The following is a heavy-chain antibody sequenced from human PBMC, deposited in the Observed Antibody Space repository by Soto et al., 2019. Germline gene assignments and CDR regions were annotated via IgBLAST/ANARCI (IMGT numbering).Heavy chain of an antibody. CDR3: VGSGYSPFDY. CDR2: LYYSGST. D-gene: IGHD3-22*01. Sequence: SETLSLTCTVSGGSVSSNSYSWGWIRQPPGKGLEWIGTLYYSGSTYYNPSLKSRVTISVDTSKNQFSLKLSSVTAADTAVYYCVGSGYSPFDYWGQGTLVTVSS. J-gene: IGHJ4*02. V-gene: IGHV4-39*01. CDR1: GGSVSSNSYS.